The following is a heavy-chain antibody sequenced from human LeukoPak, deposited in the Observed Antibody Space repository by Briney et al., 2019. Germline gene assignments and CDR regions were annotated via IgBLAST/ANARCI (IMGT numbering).Heavy chain of an antibody. V-gene: IGHV4-59*01. CDR3: ARTSSGWNGY. D-gene: IGHD6-19*01. Sequence: SETLSLTCTVSGGSISSYYWNWIRQPPGKGLEWIGYIYYSGSTNYNPSLKSRVTISVDTSKNQFSLKLSSVTAADTAVYYCARTSSGWNGYWGQGTLVTVSS. J-gene: IGHJ4*02. CDR2: IYYSGST. CDR1: GGSISSYY.